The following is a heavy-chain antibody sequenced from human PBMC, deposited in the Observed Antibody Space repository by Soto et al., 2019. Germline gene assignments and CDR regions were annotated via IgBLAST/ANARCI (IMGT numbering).Heavy chain of an antibody. CDR2: IIPIFGTG. J-gene: IGHJ1*01. D-gene: IGHD3-3*01. Sequence: WEACGVGFGSCSRRWARHSPGQGLEWMGGIIPIFGTGNDAQKFQGRVTITADESTSTAYMELSSLRSEDTAVYYCASDFGVDKSFSAYWGHGTPVTVTP. CDR1: GVGFGSCS. V-gene: IGHV1-69*01. CDR3: ASDFGVDKSFSAY.